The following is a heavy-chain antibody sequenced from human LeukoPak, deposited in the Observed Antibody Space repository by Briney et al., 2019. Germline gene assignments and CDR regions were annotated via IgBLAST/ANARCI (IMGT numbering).Heavy chain of an antibody. Sequence: SETLSLTCTVSGGSISSYYWSWIRQPPGKGLEWIGYIYYSGSTNYNPSLKSRVTISVDTSKNQFSLKLSSVTAADTAVYYCARGDYSSSWYYFDYWGQETLVTVSS. D-gene: IGHD6-13*01. CDR1: GGSISSYY. V-gene: IGHV4-59*08. J-gene: IGHJ4*02. CDR2: IYYSGST. CDR3: ARGDYSSSWYYFDY.